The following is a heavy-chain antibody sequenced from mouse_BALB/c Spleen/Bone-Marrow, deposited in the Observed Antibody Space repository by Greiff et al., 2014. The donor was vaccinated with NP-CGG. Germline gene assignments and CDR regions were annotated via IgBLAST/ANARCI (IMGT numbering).Heavy chain of an antibody. CDR1: GFTFSSFG. CDR2: ISSGSSTI. Sequence: EVKLMESGGGLVKPGGSRKLSCAASGFTFSSFGMHWVRQAPEKGLEWVAYISSGSSTIYYADTVMGRFTISRDNPKNTLFLQMTSLRSEDTAMYYCARSGSSSGYFDYWGQGTTLTVSS. J-gene: IGHJ2*01. CDR3: ARSGSSSGYFDY. V-gene: IGHV5-17*02. D-gene: IGHD1-1*01.